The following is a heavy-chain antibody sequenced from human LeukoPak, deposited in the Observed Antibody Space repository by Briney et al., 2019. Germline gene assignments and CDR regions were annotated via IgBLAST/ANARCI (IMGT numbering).Heavy chain of an antibody. J-gene: IGHJ3*02. D-gene: IGHD5-18*01. CDR1: GFTFSSYG. CDR3: ARDRDTAMVHDAFDI. V-gene: IGHV3-NL1*01. Sequence: GGSLRLSCAASGFTFSSYGMHWVRQAPGKGLEWVSTLSDSGDDTYYADSVKGRFTISRDNSKNTLYLQMNSLRAEDTAVYYCARDRDTAMVHDAFDIWGQGTMVTVSS. CDR2: LSDSGDDT.